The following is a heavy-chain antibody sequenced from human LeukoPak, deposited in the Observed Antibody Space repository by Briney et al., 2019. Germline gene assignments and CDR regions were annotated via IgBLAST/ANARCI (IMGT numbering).Heavy chain of an antibody. V-gene: IGHV3-23*01. CDR1: GFTFTKNA. CDR2: SCTSGGA. CDR3: AKETRNTHNYYYFDS. J-gene: IGHJ4*02. D-gene: IGHD5-24*01. Sequence: GGSLRLSCAASGFTFTKNAMGWVRHTPGKGLEWVSTSCTSGGAYYSDSVKGRCTISRDESKNTLYLEMNSLRGEDTAVYYCAKETRNTHNYYYFDSWGQGTLVTVSS.